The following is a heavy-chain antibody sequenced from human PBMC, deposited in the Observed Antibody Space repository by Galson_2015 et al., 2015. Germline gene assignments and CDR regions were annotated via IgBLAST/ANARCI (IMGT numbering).Heavy chain of an antibody. CDR2: ISGSGGLT. CDR3: SRRRFSGSPDNHLDY. D-gene: IGHD1-26*01. CDR1: GFTFGNFG. V-gene: IGHV3-23*01. J-gene: IGHJ4*02. Sequence: SLRLSCATSGFTFGNFGMTWVRQAPGKGLEWLSAISGSGGLTYYADSVKGRFTISRDNSKNTLHLRMKSLRVGDTAVYYCSRRRFSGSPDNHLDYWGQGTLVTVSS.